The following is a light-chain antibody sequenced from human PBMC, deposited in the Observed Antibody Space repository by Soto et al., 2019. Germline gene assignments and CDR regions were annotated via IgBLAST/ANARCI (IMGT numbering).Light chain of an antibody. CDR1: QDIRND. Sequence: AIQMTQSPSSLSASVGDRVTITCRASQDIRNDLGWYQQKPGKAPKLLIYAESSLQNDVPSRFSGSGSGTDFTLTLTSLQSEDFATYYCLQDYVWPFSFGGVTRVEIK. V-gene: IGKV1-6*02. CDR3: LQDYVWPFS. CDR2: AES. J-gene: IGKJ4*01.